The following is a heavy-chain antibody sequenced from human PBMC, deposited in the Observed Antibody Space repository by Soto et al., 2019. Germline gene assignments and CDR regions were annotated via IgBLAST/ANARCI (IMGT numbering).Heavy chain of an antibody. CDR3: ASVERELVEGGGGFDY. CDR1: GYTFTSYG. V-gene: IGHV1-18*01. CDR2: ISAYNGNT. Sequence: QVQLVQSGAEVKKPGASVKVSCKASGYTFTSYGISWVRQAPGQGLEWMGWISAYNGNTNYAQKLQGRVTMTTDTPTSTASMELRSLRSDDTGVYYWASVERELVEGGGGFDYWGQGTLVTVSS. J-gene: IGHJ4*02. D-gene: IGHD6-13*01.